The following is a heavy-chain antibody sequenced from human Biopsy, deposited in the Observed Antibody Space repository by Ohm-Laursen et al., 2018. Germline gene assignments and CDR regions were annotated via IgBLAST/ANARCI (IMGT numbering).Heavy chain of an antibody. CDR2: IIDEAAGGTA. V-gene: IGHV3-15*01. Sequence: SLRLSCAASGFTFSNAWMGWVRQAPGKGLEWVGRIIDEAAGGTADYAAPLKDRFTISRDDSENTLYLQMNSLKTEDTAIYYCTTDWSNDVYNSRHWGQGTQVTVSS. CDR3: TTDWSNDVYNSRH. D-gene: IGHD5-24*01. J-gene: IGHJ4*02. CDR1: GFTFSNAW.